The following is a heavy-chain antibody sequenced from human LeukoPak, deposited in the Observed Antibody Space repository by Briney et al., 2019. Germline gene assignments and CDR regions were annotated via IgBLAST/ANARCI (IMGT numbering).Heavy chain of an antibody. J-gene: IGHJ3*02. Sequence: GASVKVSCKASGYTFTSYDINWVRQATGQGLEWMGWMNPNSGNTGYAQKFQGRVTMTRNTSISTAYMELSSLRSEDTAVYYCARLAIGSQTYYDFWSGYYTGAFDIWGQGTMVTVSS. CDR3: ARLAIGSQTYYDFWSGYYTGAFDI. CDR1: GYTFTSYD. CDR2: MNPNSGNT. V-gene: IGHV1-8*01. D-gene: IGHD3-3*01.